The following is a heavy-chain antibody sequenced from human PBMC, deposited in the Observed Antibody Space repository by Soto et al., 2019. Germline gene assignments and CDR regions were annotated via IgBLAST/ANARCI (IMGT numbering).Heavy chain of an antibody. CDR2: ISGGGSTA. Sequence: EVQLLESGGDLVQRGGSQRLSCAASGFTFTSYVMSWVRQAPGKGLEWVAGISGGGSTAFYADSVKGGFTISRDNAKTTLVLQMASLRAEDTAIYYCAKDSNKYSSSLRGRYFAYWGQGTLVTVSS. CDR3: AKDSNKYSSSLRGRYFAY. J-gene: IGHJ4*02. CDR1: GFTFTSYV. V-gene: IGHV3-23*01. D-gene: IGHD3-22*01.